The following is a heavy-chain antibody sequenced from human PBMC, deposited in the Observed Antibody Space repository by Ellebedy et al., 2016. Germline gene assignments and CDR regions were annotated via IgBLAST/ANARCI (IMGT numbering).Heavy chain of an antibody. D-gene: IGHD2-15*01. V-gene: IGHV3-72*01. CDR2: TRNKANSYTT. Sequence: GESLKISXAASGFTFSDHYMDWVRQAPGKGLEWVGRTRNKANSYTTEYAASVKGRFTISRDDSKNSLYLQMNSLKTEDTAVYYYARGIVVVVAATGNYYYYGMDVWGQGTTVTVSS. CDR3: ARGIVVVVAATGNYYYYGMDV. J-gene: IGHJ6*02. CDR1: GFTFSDHY.